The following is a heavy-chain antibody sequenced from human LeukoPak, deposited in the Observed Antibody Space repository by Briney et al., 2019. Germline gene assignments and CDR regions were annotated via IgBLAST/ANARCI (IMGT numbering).Heavy chain of an antibody. Sequence: SETLSLTCTVSGGSISSYYWSWIRQPPGKGLEWIGYIYYSGSTNYNPSLKSRVTISVDTSKNQFSLKLSSVTVADTAVYYCARGPLRHYYGSGDDAFDIWDQGTMVTVSS. J-gene: IGHJ3*02. D-gene: IGHD3-10*01. CDR1: GGSISSYY. CDR3: ARGPLRHYYGSGDDAFDI. CDR2: IYYSGST. V-gene: IGHV4-59*01.